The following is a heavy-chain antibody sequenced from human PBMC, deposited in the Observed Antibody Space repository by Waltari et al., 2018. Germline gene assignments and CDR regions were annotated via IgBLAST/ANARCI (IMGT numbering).Heavy chain of an antibody. CDR3: AREPSPDSSGYFYYYMDV. D-gene: IGHD3-22*01. CDR2: INSDGSGT. Sequence: EVQLVESGGGLVQPGGSLRLSCAASGFTFSRYGMHWVRQAPGKGLVLVSRINSDGSGTIYADSVKGRFTISRDNAKNTLYLQLNSLRVEDTAVYYCAREPSPDSSGYFYYYMDVWGKGTTVTVSS. V-gene: IGHV3-74*01. J-gene: IGHJ6*03. CDR1: GFTFSRYG.